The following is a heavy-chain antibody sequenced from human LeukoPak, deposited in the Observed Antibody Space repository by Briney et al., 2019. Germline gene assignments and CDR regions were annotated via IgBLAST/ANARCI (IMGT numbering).Heavy chain of an antibody. V-gene: IGHV4-39*01. Sequence: PSETLSLTCTVSGGSTSSSSYYWGWIRQPPGKGLEWIGSIYYSGSTYYNPSLKSRVTISVDTSKNQFSLKLSSVTAADTAVYYCARRTVVPAAMQDDYWGQGTLVTVSS. D-gene: IGHD2-2*01. J-gene: IGHJ4*02. CDR3: ARRTVVPAAMQDDY. CDR1: GGSTSSSSYY. CDR2: IYYSGST.